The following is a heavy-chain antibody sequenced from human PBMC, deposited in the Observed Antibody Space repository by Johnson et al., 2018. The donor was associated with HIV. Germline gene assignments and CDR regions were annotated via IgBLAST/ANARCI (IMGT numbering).Heavy chain of an antibody. CDR1: GFTFSGSA. V-gene: IGHV3-73*01. J-gene: IGHJ3*02. Sequence: VQLVESGGGLVQPGGSLKLSCAASGFTFSGSAMHWVRQASGKGLEWVGRIRSQANSYATAYAASVKVRFTISRDDSKNTAYLQMNSLKTEETAVYYCTRQADIWGQGTMVTVSS. CDR3: TRQADI. CDR2: IRSQANSYAT.